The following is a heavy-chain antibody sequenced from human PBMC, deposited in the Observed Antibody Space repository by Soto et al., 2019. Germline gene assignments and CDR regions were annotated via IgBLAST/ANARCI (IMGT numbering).Heavy chain of an antibody. CDR3: VKEPDV. CDR1: GFIFSTYS. V-gene: IGHV3-23*01. Sequence: RGSLRLSCEASGFIFSTYSMTWVRQVPGKGLEWVAAVSPSGDSTYYADSLKEPLTISRDNSKNTVFLQMNSLSADDTGLYYCVKEPDVWGQGTSVTVSS. J-gene: IGHJ6*02. CDR2: VSPSGDST.